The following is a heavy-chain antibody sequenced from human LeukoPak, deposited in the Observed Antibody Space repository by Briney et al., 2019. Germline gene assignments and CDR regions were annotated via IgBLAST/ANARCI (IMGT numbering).Heavy chain of an antibody. Sequence: SETLSLTCTVSGDSISSYYWSWIRQPPGKGPEWLGNIHYSGSTNYNPSLKSRVTISADTSKNQCSLKLGSVTAADTAVYYCAREVGGTNYFDYWGQGTLVTVSS. D-gene: IGHD2-15*01. J-gene: IGHJ4*02. CDR2: IHYSGST. V-gene: IGHV4-59*12. CDR1: GDSISSYY. CDR3: AREVGGTNYFDY.